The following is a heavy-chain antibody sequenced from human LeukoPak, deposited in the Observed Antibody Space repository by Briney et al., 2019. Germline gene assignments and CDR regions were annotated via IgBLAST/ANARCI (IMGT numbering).Heavy chain of an antibody. D-gene: IGHD2-15*01. J-gene: IGHJ5*02. CDR2: IYYSGST. Sequence: SETLSLTCSVSGGSISSGSYYWSWIRQPAGKGLEWIGYIYYSGSTNYNPSLKSRVTISVDTSKNQFSLKLSSVTAADTAVYYCARGYCSGGSCYGPWGQGTLVTVSS. V-gene: IGHV4-61*10. CDR3: ARGYCSGGSCYGP. CDR1: GGSISSGSYY.